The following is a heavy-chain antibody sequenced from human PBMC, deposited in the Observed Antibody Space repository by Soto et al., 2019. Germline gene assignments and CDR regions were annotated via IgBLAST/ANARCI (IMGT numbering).Heavy chain of an antibody. Sequence: SETLSLTCTVSGGSISSNYWTWIRQPPGKGLERIGYVYNSGSTNYNPSLKSRVTISEDTSKSQFSLKVDSMTAADTAVYYCARYRREAVAGYTLDNWGQGILVTVSS. D-gene: IGHD6-13*01. J-gene: IGHJ4*02. CDR2: VYNSGST. V-gene: IGHV4-59*01. CDR1: GGSISSNY. CDR3: ARYRREAVAGYTLDN.